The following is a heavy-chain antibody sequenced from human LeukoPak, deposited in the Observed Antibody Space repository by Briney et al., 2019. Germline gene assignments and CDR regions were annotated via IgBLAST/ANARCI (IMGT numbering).Heavy chain of an antibody. V-gene: IGHV3-30*04. CDR3: ARDVIAAADYGMDV. J-gene: IGHJ6*02. CDR1: GFTFSSYA. Sequence: PGRSLRLSCAASGFTFSSYAMHWVRQAPGKGLERVAVISYDGSNKYYADSVKGRFTISRDNSKNTLYLQMNSLRAEDTAVYYCARDVIAAADYGMDVWGQGTTVTVSS. D-gene: IGHD6-13*01. CDR2: ISYDGSNK.